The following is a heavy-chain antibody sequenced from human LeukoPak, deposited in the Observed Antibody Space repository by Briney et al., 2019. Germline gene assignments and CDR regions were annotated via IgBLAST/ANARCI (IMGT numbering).Heavy chain of an antibody. CDR2: ISAYNGNT. CDR1: GYTFTSYG. V-gene: IGHV1-18*01. CDR3: ARYCGGDCYSGNDY. J-gene: IGHJ4*02. Sequence: GASVKVSCKASGYTFTSYGISWVRQAPGQGLEWMGWISAYNGNTNYAQKLQGRVTMTTDTSTSTAYMELRSLRSDDTAVYYCARYCGGDCYSGNDYWGQGTLVTVSS. D-gene: IGHD2-21*02.